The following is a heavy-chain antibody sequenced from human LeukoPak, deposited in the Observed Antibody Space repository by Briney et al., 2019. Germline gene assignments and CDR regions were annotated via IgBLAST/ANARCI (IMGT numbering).Heavy chain of an antibody. CDR1: GGSISSSHW. CDR3: ARARHYYDSSGYYPPGAFDI. Sequence: PSGTLSLTCAVSGGSISSSHWWSWVRQPPGKGLEWIGEIYHSGSTNYNPSLKSRVTISVDKSKNQFSLKLSSVTAADTAVYYCARARHYYDSSGYYPPGAFDIWGQGTMVTVSS. V-gene: IGHV4-4*02. CDR2: IYHSGST. J-gene: IGHJ3*02. D-gene: IGHD3-22*01.